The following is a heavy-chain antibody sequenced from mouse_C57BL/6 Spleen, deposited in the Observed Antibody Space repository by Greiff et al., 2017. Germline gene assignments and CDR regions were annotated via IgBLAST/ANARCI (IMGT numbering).Heavy chain of an antibody. Sequence: VQLQQSGAELVKPGASVKLSCKASGYTFTSYWMHWVKQRPGQGLEWIGMIHPNSGSTNYNEKFKSKATLTVDKSSSTAYMQLSSLTSEDSAVYYCARFDGGAFAYWGQGTLVTVSA. CDR2: IHPNSGST. V-gene: IGHV1-64*01. J-gene: IGHJ3*01. CDR1: GYTFTSYW. CDR3: ARFDGGAFAY. D-gene: IGHD2-3*01.